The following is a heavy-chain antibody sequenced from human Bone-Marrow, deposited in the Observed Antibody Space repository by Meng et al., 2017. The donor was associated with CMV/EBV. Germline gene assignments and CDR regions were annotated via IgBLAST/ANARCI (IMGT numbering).Heavy chain of an antibody. CDR1: GGSISSSSYY. Sequence: SETLSLTCTVSGGSISSSSYYWGWIRQPPGKGLEWIGSIYYSGFTYYNPSLKSRVTISVDTSKNQFSLKLSSVTAADTAVYYCARGREGYCSSTSCYTGFDYWGQGTRVTVSS. D-gene: IGHD2-2*02. CDR3: ARGREGYCSSTSCYTGFDY. J-gene: IGHJ4*02. CDR2: IYYSGFT. V-gene: IGHV4-39*07.